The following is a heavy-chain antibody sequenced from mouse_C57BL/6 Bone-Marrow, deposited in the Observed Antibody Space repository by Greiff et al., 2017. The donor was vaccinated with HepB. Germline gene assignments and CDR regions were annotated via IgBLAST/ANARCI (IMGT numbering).Heavy chain of an antibody. J-gene: IGHJ1*03. V-gene: IGHV5-17*01. CDR3: ARGYYGSSPYWYFDV. CDR2: ISSGSSTI. D-gene: IGHD1-1*01. Sequence: EVKLMGSGGGLVKPGGSLKLSCAASGFTFSDYGMHWVRQAPEKGLGGVAYISSGSSTIYYADTVKGRFTISRDNAKNTLFLQMTSLRSEDTAMYYCARGYYGSSPYWYFDVWGTGTTVTVSS. CDR1: GFTFSDYG.